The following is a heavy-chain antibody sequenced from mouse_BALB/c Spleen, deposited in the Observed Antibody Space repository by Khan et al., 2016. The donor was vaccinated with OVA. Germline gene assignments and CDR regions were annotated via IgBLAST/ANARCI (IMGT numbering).Heavy chain of an antibody. J-gene: IGHJ2*01. CDR3: AREEPFYYFDY. D-gene: IGHD6-1*01. CDR1: GYIFTSYW. V-gene: IGHV1-76*01. CDR2: IYPGTDNT. Sequence: QIQLVQSGAELMRPGASVKLSCKTSGYIFTSYWIHWVKQRSGQGLEWIARIYPGTDNTYYHEKFKDKATLTADKSSTTAYMQLSSLRSEDSAVYFCAREEPFYYFDYWGQGTTHTVSS.